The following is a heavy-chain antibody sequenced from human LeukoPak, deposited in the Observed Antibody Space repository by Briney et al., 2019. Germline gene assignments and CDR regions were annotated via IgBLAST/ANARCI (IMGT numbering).Heavy chain of an antibody. CDR1: GFTFSSYE. V-gene: IGHV3-48*03. Sequence: GGSLRLSCAASGFTFSSYEMNWVRQAPEKGLEWVSYISNSGSTIYYADSMKRRFTISRDNAQNSLYLQMNSLRAEDTAIYYCARVPTGAVAGVFLRDVWGKGTTVTVSS. CDR3: ARVPTGAVAGVFLRDV. D-gene: IGHD4-11*01. CDR2: ISNSGSTI. J-gene: IGHJ6*04.